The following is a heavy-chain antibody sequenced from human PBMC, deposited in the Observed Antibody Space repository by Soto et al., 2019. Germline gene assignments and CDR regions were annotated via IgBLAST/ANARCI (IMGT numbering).Heavy chain of an antibody. CDR2: IIPIFGTA. CDR1: GGTFSSYA. D-gene: IGHD4-17*01. V-gene: IGHV1-69*06. J-gene: IGHJ4*02. CDR3: ARTDYGDYYFDY. Sequence: QVQLVQSGAEVKKPGCSVKVSCKASGGTFSSYAISWVRQAPGQGLEWMGGIIPIFGTANYAQKFQSRVTMTADKSTSTAYIELSSLRSEDTAVYYCARTDYGDYYFDYWGQGTLVTGSA.